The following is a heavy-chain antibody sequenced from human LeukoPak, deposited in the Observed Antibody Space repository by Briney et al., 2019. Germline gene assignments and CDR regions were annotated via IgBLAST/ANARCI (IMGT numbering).Heavy chain of an antibody. CDR3: ARDGVVAVTYWFDP. Sequence: GGSLRLSCAASGLTFSDYYMSWIRQAPGKGLEWVSYISDSGVTTYYADSVRGRFTISRDNADNSLYLQMSSLRADDTAVYYCARDGVVAVTYWFDPWGQGTLVTVSS. V-gene: IGHV3-11*04. D-gene: IGHD2-15*01. J-gene: IGHJ5*02. CDR2: ISDSGVTT. CDR1: GLTFSDYY.